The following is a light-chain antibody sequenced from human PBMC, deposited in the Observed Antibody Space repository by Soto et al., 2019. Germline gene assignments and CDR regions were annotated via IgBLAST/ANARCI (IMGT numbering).Light chain of an antibody. CDR3: QQYGSSPPWT. J-gene: IGKJ1*01. CDR1: QSVSSN. Sequence: EIVMTQSPATLSVSPGERATLSCRASQSVSSNLAWYQQKPGQAPRLLINGASSRATGIPDRFSGSGSGTDFTLTISRLEPEDFAVYYCQQYGSSPPWTFGQGTKVDIK. V-gene: IGKV3-20*01. CDR2: GAS.